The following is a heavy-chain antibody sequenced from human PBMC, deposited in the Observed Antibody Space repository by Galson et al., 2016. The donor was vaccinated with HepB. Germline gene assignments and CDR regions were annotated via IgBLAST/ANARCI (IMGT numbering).Heavy chain of an antibody. D-gene: IGHD5-12*01. CDR3: ASYRDINSGYSRDAFDI. Sequence: SLRLSCAASGITLSSYWMSWVRQAPGKGLEWVANIKPDGGEKNYVDSVQGRFTISRDNAQNSLYLQMSSLRAEDTAVYYCASYRDINSGYSRDAFDIWGQGTMVTVSS. CDR2: IKPDGGEK. CDR1: GITLSSYW. J-gene: IGHJ3*02. V-gene: IGHV3-7*03.